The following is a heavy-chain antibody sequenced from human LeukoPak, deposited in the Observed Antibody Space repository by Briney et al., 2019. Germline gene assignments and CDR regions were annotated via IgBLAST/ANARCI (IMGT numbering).Heavy chain of an antibody. D-gene: IGHD2-15*01. CDR2: IYSGGNT. CDR3: ARDRYCSGGTCRYFDY. CDR1: GFTVSSTY. V-gene: IGHV3-53*01. Sequence: RGSLRLSCAASGFTVSSTYMSWVRQAPGKGLEWVAIIYSGGNTYYADSVKGRFTISRDNSKNTLYLQMNSLRAEDPAVYYCARDRYCSGGTCRYFDYWGQGTLVTVSS. J-gene: IGHJ4*02.